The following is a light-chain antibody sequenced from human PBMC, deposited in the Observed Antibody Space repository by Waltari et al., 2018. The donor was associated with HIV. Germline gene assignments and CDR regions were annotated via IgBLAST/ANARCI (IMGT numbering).Light chain of an antibody. Sequence: AIQLTHSPSSLSASVGDRVTITCRASQGISSAVAWYQQKPGKAPNLLIYDASSLESGVPSRFSGSGSGRDFTLTISSLQPEDFATYYCQQFNSYPLTFGGGTKVEIK. CDR1: QGISSA. J-gene: IGKJ4*01. CDR2: DAS. CDR3: QQFNSYPLT. V-gene: IGKV1-13*02.